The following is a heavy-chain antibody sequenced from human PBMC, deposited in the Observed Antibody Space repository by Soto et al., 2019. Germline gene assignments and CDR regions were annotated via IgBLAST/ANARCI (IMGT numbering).Heavy chain of an antibody. CDR2: LSGSGGST. D-gene: IGHD1-1*01. CDR1: GFTFRSYA. CDR3: AKQQGPGTPYYYAMDV. Sequence: GGSLRLSCAASGFTFRSYAMSWVRQAPGKGLEWVSTLSGSGGSTYYAASVKGRFGISRDNSKNIVYLQMNSLGAEDSVVYFCAKQQGPGTPYYYAMDVWGQGTAVTVSS. J-gene: IGHJ6*02. V-gene: IGHV3-23*01.